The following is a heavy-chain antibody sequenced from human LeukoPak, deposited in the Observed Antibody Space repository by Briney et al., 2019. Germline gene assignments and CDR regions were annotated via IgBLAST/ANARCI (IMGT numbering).Heavy chain of an antibody. D-gene: IGHD2-2*02. V-gene: IGHV1-2*02. CDR1: GYTFTGYY. J-gene: IGHJ4*02. Sequence: ASVKVSCKASGYTFTGYYMHWVRQAPGQGLEWMGWINPNSGGTNYAQKFQGRVTMTRDTSISTAHMELSRLRSDDTAVYYCARGRLHCSSTSCYTTDIDYWGQGTLVTVSS. CDR2: INPNSGGT. CDR3: ARGRLHCSSTSCYTTDIDY.